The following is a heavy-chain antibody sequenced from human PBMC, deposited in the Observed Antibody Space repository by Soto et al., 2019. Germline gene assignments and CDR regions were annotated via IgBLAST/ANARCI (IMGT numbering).Heavy chain of an antibody. J-gene: IGHJ6*02. Sequence: GGSLRLSCAGSGFTFGDSYMSWIRQAPGKGLEWLSYISPGSRYPAYADSVKGRFSISRDDSKSIAYLQMNSLKSEDTGVYYCTKYTHNSRYVYFGMDVWGHGTTVTVSS. CDR1: GFTFGDSY. V-gene: IGHV3-11*03. CDR2: ISPGSRYP. D-gene: IGHD6-13*01. CDR3: TKYTHNSRYVYFGMDV.